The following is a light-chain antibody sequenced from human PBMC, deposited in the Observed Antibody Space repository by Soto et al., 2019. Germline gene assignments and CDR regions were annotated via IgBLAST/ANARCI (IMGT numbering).Light chain of an antibody. J-gene: IGKJ1*01. CDR3: QQYGSSPRT. V-gene: IGKV3-20*01. CDR2: CAS. Sequence: DIVLTQSPSTLSLSQGERATLXXRASQSVTSNYLAWYQQKPGQAPRVXRYCASSRATVSPDRFSGSGAGTDFTLTVSRLEPEDFAVYYCQQYGSSPRTFGQGTKVDIK. CDR1: QSVTSNY.